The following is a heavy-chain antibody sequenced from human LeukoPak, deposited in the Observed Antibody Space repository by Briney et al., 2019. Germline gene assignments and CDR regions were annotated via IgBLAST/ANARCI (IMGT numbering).Heavy chain of an antibody. J-gene: IGHJ5*02. V-gene: IGHV4-31*03. D-gene: IGHD1-20*01. CDR3: ARESRRTYWYNWNPEPSVRWFDP. CDR1: GGSISSGGYY. CDR2: IYYSGST. Sequence: SETLSLTCTVSGGSISSGGYYWSWIRQHPGKGLEWIVYIYYSGSTYYNPCLKSRFTITVDRTKNQFSLKLSSVTAADTAVYYCARESRRTYWYNWNPEPSVRWFDPWGQGTLVTVSS.